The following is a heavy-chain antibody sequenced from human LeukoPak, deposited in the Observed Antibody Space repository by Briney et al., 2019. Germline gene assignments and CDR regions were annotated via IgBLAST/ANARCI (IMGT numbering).Heavy chain of an antibody. CDR1: GFTFSSYW. V-gene: IGHV3-7*01. Sequence: PGGSLRLSCAASGFTFSSYWMSWVRQAPGKGLEWVANIKQDGSEKYYVDSVKGRFTISRDTAKNSLYLQMNSLRAEDTAVYYCASPPHDYGLRRYYYYYMDVWGKGTTVTVSS. CDR3: ASPPHDYGLRRYYYYYMDV. CDR2: IKQDGSEK. D-gene: IGHD4-17*01. J-gene: IGHJ6*03.